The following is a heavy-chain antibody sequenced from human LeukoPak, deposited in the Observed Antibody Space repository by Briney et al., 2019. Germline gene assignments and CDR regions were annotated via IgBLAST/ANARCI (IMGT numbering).Heavy chain of an antibody. CDR1: GFTFSNYA. Sequence: GGSLRLSCAASGFTFSNYAMHWVRQAPGKGLEWVAVISSDGSNKYYADSVKGRFTISRDNAKNSLYLQMNSLRAEDTAVYYCARGTHGMDVWGQGTTVTVSS. CDR2: ISSDGSNK. D-gene: IGHD1-14*01. V-gene: IGHV3-30-3*01. J-gene: IGHJ6*02. CDR3: ARGTHGMDV.